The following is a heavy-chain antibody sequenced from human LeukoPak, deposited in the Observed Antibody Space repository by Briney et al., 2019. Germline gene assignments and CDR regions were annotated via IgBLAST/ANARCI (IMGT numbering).Heavy chain of an antibody. CDR3: AKLAVAGTNDAFDI. D-gene: IGHD6-19*01. CDR1: GFTFSSYS. Sequence: GSLRLSCAASGFTFSSYSMNRVRQAPGKGLEWVSAISGSGVTTYYADSVKGRLTISRDNSKNTLYLQMNSLRAEDTAVYYCAKLAVAGTNDAFDIWGQGTMVTVSS. CDR2: ISGSGVTT. J-gene: IGHJ3*02. V-gene: IGHV3-23*01.